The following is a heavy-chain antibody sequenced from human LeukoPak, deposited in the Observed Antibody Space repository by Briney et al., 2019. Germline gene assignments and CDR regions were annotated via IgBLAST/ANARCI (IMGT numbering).Heavy chain of an antibody. CDR2: MNPNSGNT. D-gene: IGHD6-19*01. CDR1: GYTFTSYD. J-gene: IGHJ4*02. V-gene: IGHV1-8*01. CDR3: ARTMSSSGWYYFDY. Sequence: GAPVKVSCKASGYTFTSYDINWVRQATGQGLERMGWMNPNSGNTGYAQKFQGRVTMTRNTSISTAYMELSSLRSEDTAVYYCARTMSSSGWYYFDYWGQGTLVTVSS.